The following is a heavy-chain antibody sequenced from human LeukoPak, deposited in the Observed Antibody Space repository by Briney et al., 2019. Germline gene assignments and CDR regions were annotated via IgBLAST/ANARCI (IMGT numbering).Heavy chain of an antibody. Sequence: GGSLRLSCAASGFTFTTFCMSWVRQAPGKGREWVANINQDGSAKRYVHSVKSRFTITRDNAKNSLDLQMHSLRVQDKAVYYCARGTGVDYWGQGPLVSVSS. D-gene: IGHD3-10*01. J-gene: IGHJ4*02. V-gene: IGHV3-7*01. CDR1: GFTFTTFC. CDR2: INQDGSAK. CDR3: ARGTGVDY.